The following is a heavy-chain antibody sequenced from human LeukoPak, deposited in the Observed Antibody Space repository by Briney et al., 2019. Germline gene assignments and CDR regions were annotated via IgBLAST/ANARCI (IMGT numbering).Heavy chain of an antibody. CDR1: GYTFTSYA. V-gene: IGHV1-3*01. J-gene: IGHJ5*02. D-gene: IGHD6-13*01. CDR3: ARDPRLYSSSWYGQGGLDP. CDR2: INAGNGNT. Sequence: GASVKVSCKASGYTFTSYAMHWVRQAPGQGLEWMGWINAGNGNTKYSQKFQGRVTITRDTSASTAYMELSSLRSEDTAVYYCARDPRLYSSSWYGQGGLDPWGQGTLVTVSS.